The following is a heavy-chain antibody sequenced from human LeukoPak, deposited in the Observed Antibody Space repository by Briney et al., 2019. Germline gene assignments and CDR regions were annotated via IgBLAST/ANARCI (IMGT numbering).Heavy chain of an antibody. V-gene: IGHV1-2*02. J-gene: IGHJ4*02. CDR2: INPNSGGT. CDR3: ASVILTGYPGDY. CDR1: GYTFTGYY. Sequence: ASVKVSCKASGYTFTGYYMHWVRQAPGQGLEWMGWINPNSGGTNYAQKFQGRVTMTRDTSISTAYMELSRLRSGDTAVYYCASVILTGYPGDYWGQGTLVTVSS. D-gene: IGHD3-9*01.